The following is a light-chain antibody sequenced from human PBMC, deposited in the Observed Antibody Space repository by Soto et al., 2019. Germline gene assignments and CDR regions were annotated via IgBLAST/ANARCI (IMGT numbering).Light chain of an antibody. CDR3: QTWGTGIQL. CDR1: SGHSSYA. Sequence: QPVLTQSPSASASLGASVKLTCTLSSGHSSYAIAWHQQQPEKGPRYLMKLNSDGSHSKGDGIPDRFSGSSSGADRYLTISFIQSEDEADYSCQTWGTGIQLFGGGTKLTVL. J-gene: IGLJ2*01. CDR2: LNSDGSH. V-gene: IGLV4-69*01.